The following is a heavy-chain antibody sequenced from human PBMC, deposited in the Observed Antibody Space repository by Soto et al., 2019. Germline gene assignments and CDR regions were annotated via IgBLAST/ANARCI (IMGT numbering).Heavy chain of an antibody. V-gene: IGHV5-10-1*01. CDR3: ARNRGGQMATRLHV. J-gene: IGHJ6*02. CDR1: GYTFTTYW. D-gene: IGHD5-12*01. Sequence: GESLKISCKASGYTFTTYWISWVRQMPGKGLEWMGRIDPSDSYTNYGPSFEGHVSMSVDKATNTAHLQWSSLKASDTAMYFCARNRGGQMATRLHVWGLGTTVTVYS. CDR2: IDPSDSYT.